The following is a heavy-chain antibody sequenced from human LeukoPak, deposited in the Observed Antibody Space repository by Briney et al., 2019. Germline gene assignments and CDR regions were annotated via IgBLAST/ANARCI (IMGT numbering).Heavy chain of an antibody. CDR1: GFTFSSYW. D-gene: IGHD5-18*01. CDR3: ARSGIQLWFCADY. Sequence: GGSLRLSCAASGFTFSSYWMSGVRQAPGKGLEWVANIKQDGSEKYYVDSVKGRFTISRDNAKNSLYLQMNSLRAEDTAVYYCARSGIQLWFCADYWGEGTLVTVSS. CDR2: IKQDGSEK. J-gene: IGHJ4*02. V-gene: IGHV3-7*01.